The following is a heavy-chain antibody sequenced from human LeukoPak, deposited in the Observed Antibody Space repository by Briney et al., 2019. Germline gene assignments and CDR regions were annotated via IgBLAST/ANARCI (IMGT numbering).Heavy chain of an antibody. D-gene: IGHD3-22*01. CDR1: GFTFDDYA. CDR2: ISWNSGSV. J-gene: IGHJ4*02. CDR3: AKADSSGYYYGSFDY. Sequence: GRSLRLSCAASGFTFDDYAMHWVRQAPGKGLEWVSSISWNSGSVDYADSVKGRFTISRDNAKNSLYLQMNSLRAEDTALYHCAKADSSGYYYGSFDYWGQGTLVTVSS. V-gene: IGHV3-9*01.